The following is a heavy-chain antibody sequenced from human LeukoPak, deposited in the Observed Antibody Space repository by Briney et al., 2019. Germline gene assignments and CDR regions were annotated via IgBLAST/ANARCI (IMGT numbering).Heavy chain of an antibody. CDR3: ALGDCSNTSCYVFDY. CDR1: GGYISSYY. J-gene: IGHJ4*02. Sequence: PSETLSLTCTVSGGYISSYYWSWIRQPPGKGLEWIGYIFNSGSTNYNPSLKSRVTISVDTSKNQFSLKLSSVTAADTAVYFCALGDCSNTSCYVFDYWGQGTLVTVSS. V-gene: IGHV4-59*01. CDR2: IFNSGST. D-gene: IGHD2-2*01.